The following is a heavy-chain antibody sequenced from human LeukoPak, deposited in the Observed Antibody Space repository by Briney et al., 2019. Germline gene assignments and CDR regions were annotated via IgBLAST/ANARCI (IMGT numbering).Heavy chain of an antibody. CDR1: GGTFSSYA. J-gene: IGHJ4*02. Sequence: SVKVSCKASGGTFSSYAISWVRQAPGQGLEWMGRIIPILGIANYAQKFQGRVTITADKSTSTAYMELSSLRSEDTAVYYCASSDYDSSGYTDIECNYFDYWGQGTLVTVSS. CDR2: IIPILGIA. V-gene: IGHV1-69*04. CDR3: ASSDYDSSGYTDIECNYFDY. D-gene: IGHD3-22*01.